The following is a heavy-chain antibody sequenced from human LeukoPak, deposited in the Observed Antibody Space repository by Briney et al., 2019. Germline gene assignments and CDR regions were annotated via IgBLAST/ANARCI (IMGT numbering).Heavy chain of an antibody. D-gene: IGHD3-3*01. J-gene: IGHJ4*02. CDR3: ATLGAGPTYYDFWSGYSSFYFDY. V-gene: IGHV4-30-4*01. Sequence: SQTLSLTCTVSGGSISSGDYYWSWIRQPPGKGLEWIGYIYYSGSTYYNPSLKSRVTISVDTSKNQFSLKLSSVTAADTAVYYCATLGAGPTYYDFWSGYSSFYFDYWGQGTLVTVSS. CDR2: IYYSGST. CDR1: GGSISSGDYY.